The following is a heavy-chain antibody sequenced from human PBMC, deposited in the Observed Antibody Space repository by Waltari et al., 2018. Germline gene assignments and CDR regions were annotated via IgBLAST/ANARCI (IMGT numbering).Heavy chain of an antibody. D-gene: IGHD3-22*01. CDR3: ARDHYDSSGYYLNY. CDR1: GGSIRSPY. V-gene: IGHV4-59*11. Sequence: QVQLQESGPGLVKPSETLSLTCTVSGGSIRSPYWSWLRRPPGKGLEWIGYIYYSGSTNYNPSLKSRVTISVDTSKNQFSLKLSSVTAADTAVYYCARDHYDSSGYYLNYWGQGTLVTVSS. J-gene: IGHJ4*02. CDR2: IYYSGST.